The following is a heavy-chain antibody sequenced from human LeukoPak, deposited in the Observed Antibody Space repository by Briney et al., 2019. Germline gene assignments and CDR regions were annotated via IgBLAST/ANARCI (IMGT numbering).Heavy chain of an antibody. Sequence: GGALRLSCAAPRFTFSDYYMSWIPPAPGKGGEWVSYISGSSSYTNDADSVKGRFTISRDNAKKSLYLQMNSLRAEDTAVYYCARVNLYGESALDYWGQGTLVTVSS. D-gene: IGHD4-17*01. CDR2: ISGSSSYT. V-gene: IGHV3-11*06. CDR3: ARVNLYGESALDY. J-gene: IGHJ4*02. CDR1: RFTFSDYY.